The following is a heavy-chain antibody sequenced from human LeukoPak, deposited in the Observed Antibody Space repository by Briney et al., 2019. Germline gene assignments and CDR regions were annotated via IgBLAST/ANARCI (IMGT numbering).Heavy chain of an antibody. D-gene: IGHD3-10*01. V-gene: IGHV1-2*02. CDR3: ARDTVRGVISAFDI. CDR2: INPNSGGT. J-gene: IGHJ3*02. CDR1: GYTFTGYY. Sequence: ASVKVSCKASGYTFTGYYMHWVRQAPGQGLEWMGWINPNSGGTNYAQKFQGRVTMTRDTSISTAYMELSRLRSDDTAVYYCARDTVRGVISAFDIWGQGTMVTVSS.